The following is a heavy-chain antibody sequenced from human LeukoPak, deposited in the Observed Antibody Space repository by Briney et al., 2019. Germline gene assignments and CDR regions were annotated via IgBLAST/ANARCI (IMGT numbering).Heavy chain of an antibody. V-gene: IGHV1-69*13. CDR2: IIPIFGTA. J-gene: IGHJ4*02. D-gene: IGHD3-9*01. CDR3: ARVGRGYDILTGYDYYFDY. CDR1: GGTFSSYA. Sequence: GASVKVSCKASGGTFSSYAISWVRQAPGQGLEWMGGIIPIFGTANYAQKFQGGVTITADESTSTAYMELSSLRSEDTAVYYCARVGRGYDILTGYDYYFDYWGQGTLVTVSS.